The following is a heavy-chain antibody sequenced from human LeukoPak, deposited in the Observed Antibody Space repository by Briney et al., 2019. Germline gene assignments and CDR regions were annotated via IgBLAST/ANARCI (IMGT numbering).Heavy chain of an antibody. J-gene: IGHJ4*02. CDR3: ARDLALGYCPSSSCSSPLFDY. CDR1: GDSVTNYD. D-gene: IGHD2-2*01. CDR2: IHTTGGT. V-gene: IGHV4-4*07. Sequence: SETLSLTCTVSGDSVTNYDWSWIRQPAGKGLEWIGRIHTTGGTRYNPSLKSRITMSLDASKNQFTLKLSSVTAADTAVYYCARDLALGYCPSSSCSSPLFDYWGQGTLVTVSS.